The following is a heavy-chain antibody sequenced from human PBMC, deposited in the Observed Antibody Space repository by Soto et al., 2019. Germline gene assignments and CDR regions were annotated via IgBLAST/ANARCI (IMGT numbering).Heavy chain of an antibody. Sequence: PGESLKISCAASGFTFSSYGMHWVRQAQGKGLEWVAVIWDDGSNKYYADSVKGRFTISRDNSKNTLYLQMNSLRAEDTAVYYCAKGLHQWLSFCDYWGQGTLVTVSS. J-gene: IGHJ4*02. CDR3: AKGLHQWLSFCDY. D-gene: IGHD6-19*01. CDR1: GFTFSSYG. V-gene: IGHV3-33*06. CDR2: IWDDGSNK.